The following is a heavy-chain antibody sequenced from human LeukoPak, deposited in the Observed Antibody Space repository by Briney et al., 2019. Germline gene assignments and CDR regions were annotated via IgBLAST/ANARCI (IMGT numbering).Heavy chain of an antibody. CDR3: ATRKRGDGYDRYAFDI. CDR1: GLTVSSNY. Sequence: GGSLRLSCAVSGLTVSSNYMAWVRQAPGKGLEWVAVISYDGSNKYYADSVKGRFTISRDNSKNTLYLQMNSLRAEDTAVYYCATRKRGDGYDRYAFDIWGQGTMVTVSS. J-gene: IGHJ3*02. V-gene: IGHV3-30*03. CDR2: ISYDGSNK. D-gene: IGHD3-22*01.